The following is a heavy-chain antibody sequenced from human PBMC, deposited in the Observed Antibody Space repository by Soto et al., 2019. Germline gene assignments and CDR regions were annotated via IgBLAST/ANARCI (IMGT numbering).Heavy chain of an antibody. CDR1: GGSISSGDYY. CDR2: IYYSGGT. CDR3: AREPYDYDRSGYYDY. Sequence: PSETLSLTCTVSGGSISSGDYYWNWIRQPPGKGLEWIGYIYYSGGTYYNPSLKSRVSISVDTSKNQFSLKLSSVTAADTAVYYCAREPYDYDRSGYYDYWGQGTLVTAPQ. J-gene: IGHJ4*02. D-gene: IGHD3-22*01. V-gene: IGHV4-30-4*01.